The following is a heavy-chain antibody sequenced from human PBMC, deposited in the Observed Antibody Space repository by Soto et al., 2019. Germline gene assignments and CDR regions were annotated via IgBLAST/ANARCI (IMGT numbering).Heavy chain of an antibody. J-gene: IGHJ6*02. D-gene: IGHD4-17*01. CDR2: INPNSGGT. CDR3: ARSEVPDAYGPQTNLRAMDV. Sequence: QVQLVQSGAEVKKPGASVKVSCKASGYTFTDYYIHWVRQAPGQGLEWMGWINPNSGGTNFAQKFQGWIAMTRDTSISTAYIDLTRLTSDDTAVYYCARSEVPDAYGPQTNLRAMDVWGQGTTVTVSS. V-gene: IGHV1-2*04. CDR1: GYTFTDYY.